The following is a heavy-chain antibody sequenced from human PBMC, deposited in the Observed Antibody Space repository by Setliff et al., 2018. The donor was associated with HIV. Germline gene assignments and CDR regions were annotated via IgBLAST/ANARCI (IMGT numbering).Heavy chain of an antibody. V-gene: IGHV4-34*01. D-gene: IGHD5-12*01. CDR2: INHSGST. CDR1: GGSFSGYY. CDR3: AGDGYNVDAFDI. Sequence: SETLSLTCAVYGGSFSGYYWSWIRQPPGKGLEWIGEINHSGSTNYNPSLKSRVTISVDTSKNQFSLKLSPVTAADTAVYYCAGDGYNVDAFDIWGQGTMVTVS. J-gene: IGHJ3*02.